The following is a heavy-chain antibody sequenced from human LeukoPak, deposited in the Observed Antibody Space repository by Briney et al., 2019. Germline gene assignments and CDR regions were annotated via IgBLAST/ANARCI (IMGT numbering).Heavy chain of an antibody. V-gene: IGHV4-38-2*02. CDR3: ARLQGIFDY. Sequence: SETLSLTCTVSGYSISSGYYWGWIRQPPGKGLEWIGSIYYSGSTYYNPSLKSRVTISVDTSKNQFSLKLSSVTAADTAVYYCARLQGIFDYWGQGTLVTVSS. CDR2: IYYSGST. D-gene: IGHD4-11*01. CDR1: GYSISSGYY. J-gene: IGHJ4*02.